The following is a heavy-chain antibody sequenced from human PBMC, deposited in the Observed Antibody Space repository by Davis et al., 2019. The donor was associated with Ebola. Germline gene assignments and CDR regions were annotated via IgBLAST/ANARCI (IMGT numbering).Heavy chain of an antibody. D-gene: IGHD3-3*01. CDR1: GYSFTDYW. J-gene: IGHJ4*02. V-gene: IGHV5-51*01. CDR3: ARHNYDFWSGYYWVDY. CDR2: IYPGGPDT. Sequence: GESLKISCKVSGYSFTDYWIGWVRQMPGKGLEWMGIIYPGGPDTTYSPSFQGQVTISADKSINTAYLQWSSLRASDTAMYYCARHNYDFWSGYYWVDYWGQGTLVTVSS.